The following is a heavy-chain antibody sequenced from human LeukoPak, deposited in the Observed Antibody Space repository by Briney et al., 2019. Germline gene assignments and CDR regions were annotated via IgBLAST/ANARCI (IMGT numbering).Heavy chain of an antibody. J-gene: IGHJ6*02. CDR1: GYSFTTYW. CDR3: ARHQGGMDV. CDR2: ISLGEFDT. V-gene: IGHV5-51*01. Sequence: GESLKISCRTSGYSFTTYWVAWVRQMPGKGLEWMGMISLGEFDTRYTPSFKGQVTISADKSISTVYLQCSSLKASDTAIYYCARHQGGMDVWGQGTTVTVSS.